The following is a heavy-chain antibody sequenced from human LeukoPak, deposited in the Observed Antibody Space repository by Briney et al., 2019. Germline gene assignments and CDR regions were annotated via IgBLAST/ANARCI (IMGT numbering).Heavy chain of an antibody. D-gene: IGHD3-22*01. V-gene: IGHV4-34*01. CDR3: ARGRVVVTAYNWFDP. CDR1: GGSFSGYY. Sequence: SETLSLTCAVYGGSFSGYYWSWIRQPAGKGLEWIGEINHSGSTNYNPSLKSRVTISVDTSKNQFSLKLSSVTAADTAVYYCARGRVVVTAYNWFDPWGQGTLVTVSS. J-gene: IGHJ5*02. CDR2: INHSGST.